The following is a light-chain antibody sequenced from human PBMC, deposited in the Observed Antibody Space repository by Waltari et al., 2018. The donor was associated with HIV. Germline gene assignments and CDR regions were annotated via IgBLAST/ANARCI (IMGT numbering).Light chain of an antibody. Sequence: EIVLTRSPGTLSLSPGERATLSCRASQSVSNNYLAWYQQKPGQAPRLLIDGASSRATGIPDRFSGSGSGTDFTLTISRLEPEDFAVYYCQQYGGSSFTFGPGTKVDIK. CDR1: QSVSNNY. V-gene: IGKV3-20*01. CDR3: QQYGGSSFT. CDR2: GAS. J-gene: IGKJ3*01.